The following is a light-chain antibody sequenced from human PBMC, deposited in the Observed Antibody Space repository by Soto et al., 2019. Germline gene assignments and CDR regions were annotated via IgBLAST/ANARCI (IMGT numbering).Light chain of an antibody. CDR2: AAS. Sequence: DIQMTQSPSTLSASVGDRVTITCRASQSISGWLAWYQQKPGKAPKLLMYAASTLQSGVPSRFSGSGSGADFTLTISNLQPEDFATYYCQQANSFPITFGQGTRLEIK. CDR1: QSISGW. CDR3: QQANSFPIT. J-gene: IGKJ5*01. V-gene: IGKV1-12*01.